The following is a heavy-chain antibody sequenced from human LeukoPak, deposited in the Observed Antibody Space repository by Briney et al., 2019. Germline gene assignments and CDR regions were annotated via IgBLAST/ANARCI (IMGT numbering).Heavy chain of an antibody. D-gene: IGHD3-22*01. CDR1: GYTFTSYY. J-gene: IGHJ4*02. CDR2: INPSGGST. V-gene: IGHV1-46*01. CDR3: ARVTDYDSSGYYYFDY. Sequence: ASVKVSCKASGYTFTSYYMHWVRQAPGQGLEWMGIINPSGGSTSYAQKFQGRVTMARDMSTSTVYMELSSLRSEDTAVYYCARVTDYDSSGYYYFDYWGQGTLVTVSS.